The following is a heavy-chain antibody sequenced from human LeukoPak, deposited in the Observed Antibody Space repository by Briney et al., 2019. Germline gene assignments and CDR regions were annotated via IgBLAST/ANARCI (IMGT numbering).Heavy chain of an antibody. CDR2: IGGTGSPI. CDR1: AFALGDYY. D-gene: IGHD3-16*01. V-gene: IGHV3-11*04. CDR3: LKDTGRIMITFGAPE. Sequence: GGSLRLSCTAAAFALGDYYMTWVRQAPGKGLEWLSYIGGTGSPIYYADSLKGRFTISRDNAKKSLFLQMNSLRAEDTAVFYCLKDTGRIMITFGAPEWGQGTLVTVSS. J-gene: IGHJ4*02.